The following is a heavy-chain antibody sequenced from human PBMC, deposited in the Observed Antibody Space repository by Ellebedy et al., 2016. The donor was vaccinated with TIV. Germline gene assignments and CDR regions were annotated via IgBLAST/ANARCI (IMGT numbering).Heavy chain of an antibody. Sequence: GESLKISCVASRFTFSSFGMSWVRQAPGKGLEWVANIKEDGSRKYYADSVKGRFTISRDNDKNSLYLEMNSPRAEDTGVYYCARGRYGGRFFDYWGQGTLVTVSS. CDR3: ARGRYGGRFFDY. CDR2: IKEDGSRK. V-gene: IGHV3-7*01. CDR1: RFTFSSFG. D-gene: IGHD4-23*01. J-gene: IGHJ4*02.